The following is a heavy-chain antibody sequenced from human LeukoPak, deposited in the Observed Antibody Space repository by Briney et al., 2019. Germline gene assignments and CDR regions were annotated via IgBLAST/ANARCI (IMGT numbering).Heavy chain of an antibody. Sequence: PSQTLSLTCTVSGGSISSGHFYWSWIRQPAGEGLEWIGRIYTSGSPNYNPSLKSRVTISVDTSKNQFSLRLSSVTAADTAVYYCASDLTRGGIIGSFDYWGQGILVTVSP. V-gene: IGHV4-61*02. J-gene: IGHJ4*02. CDR2: IYTSGSP. CDR1: GGSISSGHFY. D-gene: IGHD3-10*01. CDR3: ASDLTRGGIIGSFDY.